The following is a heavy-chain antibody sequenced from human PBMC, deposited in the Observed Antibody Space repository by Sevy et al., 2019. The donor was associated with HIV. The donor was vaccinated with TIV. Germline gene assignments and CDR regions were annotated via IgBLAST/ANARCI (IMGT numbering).Heavy chain of an antibody. CDR3: AREGGYCSGGSCYPWYYYGMDV. D-gene: IGHD2-15*01. CDR2: IYSGGST. V-gene: IGHV3-53*01. CDR1: GFTVSSNY. Sequence: GESLKISCAASGFTVSSNYMSWVRQAPGKGLEWVSVIYSGGSTYYGDSVKGRFTISRDNSENTLYLQMNSLRADDTAVYYCAREGGYCSGGSCYPWYYYGMDVWGQGTTVTVSS. J-gene: IGHJ6*02.